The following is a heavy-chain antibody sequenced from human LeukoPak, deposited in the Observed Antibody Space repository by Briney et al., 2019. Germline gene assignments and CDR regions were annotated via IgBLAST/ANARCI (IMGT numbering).Heavy chain of an antibody. CDR2: IIPIFGTA. D-gene: IGHD3-22*01. V-gene: IGHV1-69*13. J-gene: IGHJ4*02. CDR1: GGTFSSYA. CDR3: ARDLASSGYYWD. Sequence: SVKVSCKASGGTFSSYAISWVRQAPGQGLEWMGGIIPIFGTANYAQKFQGRVTITADESTSTAYMELSSLRSDDTAVYYCARDLASSGYYWDWGQGTLVTVSS.